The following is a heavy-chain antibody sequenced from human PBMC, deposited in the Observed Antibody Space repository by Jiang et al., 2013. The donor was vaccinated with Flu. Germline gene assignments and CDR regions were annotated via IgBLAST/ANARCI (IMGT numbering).Heavy chain of an antibody. CDR2: ISWNSGSI. J-gene: IGHJ3*02. D-gene: IGHD1-26*01. CDR1: GFTFDDYA. CDR3: ARTRDSGSYNSAFDI. Sequence: QLVESGGGLVQPGRSLRLSCAASGFTFDDYAMHWVRQAPGKGLEWVSGISWNSGSIGYADSVKGRFTISRDNAKNSLYLQMNSLRAEDTALYYCARTRDSGSYNSAFDIWGQGTMVTVSS. V-gene: IGHV3-9*01.